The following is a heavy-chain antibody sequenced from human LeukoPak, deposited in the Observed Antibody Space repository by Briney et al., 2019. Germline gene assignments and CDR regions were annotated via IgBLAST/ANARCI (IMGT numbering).Heavy chain of an antibody. Sequence: GGSLRLSCAASGFTFSTYGMHWVRQAPGKGLEWVAVVSYDGSNEYYADSVKGRFTISRDNSKNTLYLQMNSLRAEDTAVYYCAKDQPGWAPGYSSGPFDPWGRENMVTVS. CDR2: VSYDGSNE. D-gene: IGHD6-19*01. CDR1: GFTFSTYG. CDR3: AKDQPGWAPGYSSGPFDP. V-gene: IGHV3-30*18. J-gene: IGHJ5*02.